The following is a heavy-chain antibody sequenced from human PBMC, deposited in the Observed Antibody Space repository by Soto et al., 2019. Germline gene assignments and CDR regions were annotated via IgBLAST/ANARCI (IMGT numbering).Heavy chain of an antibody. CDR1: GYSFTTYW. J-gene: IGHJ4*02. V-gene: IGHV5-51*01. CDR2: IYPGDSDT. Sequence: PGESLKISCKGSGYSFTTYWIGWVRQMPGKGLEWMGIIYPGDSDTRYSPSFQGQVTISADKSISTAYLQWSSLKASDTAMYYCATGGYCSSTSCYNFFGYWGQGTLVTVSS. CDR3: ATGGYCSSTSCYNFFGY. D-gene: IGHD2-2*02.